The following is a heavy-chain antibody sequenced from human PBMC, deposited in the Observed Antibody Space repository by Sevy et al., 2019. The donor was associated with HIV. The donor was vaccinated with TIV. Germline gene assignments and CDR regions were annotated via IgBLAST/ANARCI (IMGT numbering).Heavy chain of an antibody. J-gene: IGHJ6*02. CDR1: GGSISSSSYY. CDR3: ARVAYGSGSYYIPYYYYYGMDV. V-gene: IGHV4-39*01. CDR2: IYYSGST. Sequence: SETLSLTCTVSGGSISSSSYYWGWIRQPPGKGLEWIGSIYYSGSTYYNPSLKSRVTISVDTSKNQFSLKLSSVTAADTAVYYCARVAYGSGSYYIPYYYYYGMDVWGQGTTVTVSS. D-gene: IGHD3-10*01.